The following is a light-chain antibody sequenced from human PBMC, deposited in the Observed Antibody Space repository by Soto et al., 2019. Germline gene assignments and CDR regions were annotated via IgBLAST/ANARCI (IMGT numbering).Light chain of an antibody. J-gene: IGKJ1*01. Sequence: EIVLTQSPGPLSLSPGDRATLSCRASQPISASDLAWYQQKPGQAPRLLIYGSSNRATGIPDRFSGSGSGTEFTLTISSLQSEDFAVYYCQQYNNWPPWTFGQGTKVDIK. CDR3: QQYNNWPPWT. CDR1: QPISASD. CDR2: GSS. V-gene: IGKV3D-15*01.